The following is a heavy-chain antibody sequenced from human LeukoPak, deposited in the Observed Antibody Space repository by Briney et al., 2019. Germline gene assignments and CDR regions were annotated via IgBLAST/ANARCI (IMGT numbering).Heavy chain of an antibody. Sequence: GGSLRLSCAASGFTVNTYAMSWVRQAPGKGLEWVSAISGSGGSTYYTDSVKGRFTISRDNSKNTLYLQMNSLRAEDTAVYYCAKSGYYDYWGQGTLVTVSS. CDR1: GFTVNTYA. D-gene: IGHD3-22*01. CDR2: ISGSGGST. J-gene: IGHJ4*02. CDR3: AKSGYYDY. V-gene: IGHV3-23*01.